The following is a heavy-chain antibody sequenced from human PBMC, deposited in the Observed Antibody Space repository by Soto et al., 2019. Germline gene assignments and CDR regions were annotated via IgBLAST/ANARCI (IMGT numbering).Heavy chain of an antibody. CDR3: ARDALRFLEWLLFPPYYYGMDV. V-gene: IGHV1-18*01. J-gene: IGHJ6*02. Sequence: GASVKVSCKASGYTFTSYGISWVRQAPGQGLERMGWISAYNGNTNYAQKLQGRVTMTTDTSTSTAYMELRSLRSDDTAVYYCARDALRFLEWLLFPPYYYGMDVWGQGTTVTVSS. CDR2: ISAYNGNT. D-gene: IGHD3-3*01. CDR1: GYTFTSYG.